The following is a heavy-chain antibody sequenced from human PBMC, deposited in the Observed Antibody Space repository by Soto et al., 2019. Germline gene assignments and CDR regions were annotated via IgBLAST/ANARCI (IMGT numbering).Heavy chain of an antibody. CDR2: INSDGSST. Sequence: GGSLRLSCAASGFTFSSYWMHWVRQAPGKGLVWVSRINSDGSSTSYADSVKGRFTISRDNAKNTLYLQMNSLRAEDTAVYYCARENLLYYDFWSGSQGWFDPWGQGTLVTVS. D-gene: IGHD3-3*01. V-gene: IGHV3-74*01. CDR1: GFTFSSYW. J-gene: IGHJ5*02. CDR3: ARENLLYYDFWSGSQGWFDP.